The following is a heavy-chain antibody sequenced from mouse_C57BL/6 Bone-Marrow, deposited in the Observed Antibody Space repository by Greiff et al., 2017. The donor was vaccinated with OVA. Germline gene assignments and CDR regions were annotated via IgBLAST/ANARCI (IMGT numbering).Heavy chain of an antibody. Sequence: EAGGIDFSRYWMSWVRRAPGKGLEWIGEINPDSSTINYAPSLKDKFIISRDNAKNTLYLQMSKVRSEDTALYYCARWRLLPWYFDVWGTGTTVTVSS. CDR2: INPDSSTI. V-gene: IGHV4-1*01. D-gene: IGHD2-3*01. J-gene: IGHJ1*03. CDR1: GIDFSRYW. CDR3: ARWRLLPWYFDV.